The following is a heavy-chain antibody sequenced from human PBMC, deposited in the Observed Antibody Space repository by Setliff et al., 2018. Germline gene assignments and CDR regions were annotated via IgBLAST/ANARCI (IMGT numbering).Heavy chain of an antibody. V-gene: IGHV4-38-2*01. Sequence: SETLSLTCAVSGYSISSGYYWGWIRQPPGKGLEWIGEIIHSGSTNYNPSLKSRVTISMDPSKNQFSLKVPSVTAADTAVYYCARSFSRSEKFLLDYWGQGALVTVSS. CDR3: ARSFSRSEKFLLDY. CDR2: IIHSGST. CDR1: GYSISSGYY. D-gene: IGHD2-15*01. J-gene: IGHJ4*02.